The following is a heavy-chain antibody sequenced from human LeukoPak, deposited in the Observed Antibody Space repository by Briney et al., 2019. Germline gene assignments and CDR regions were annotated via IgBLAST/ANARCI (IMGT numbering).Heavy chain of an antibody. CDR2: ISSSSNTM. J-gene: IGHJ4*02. CDR3: ARAFDY. V-gene: IGHV3-48*02. CDR1: GITFSSYA. Sequence: GGSLRLSCAASGITFSSYAMSWVRQAPGKGLEWVSYISSSSNTMYYADSVKGRFTISRDNAKNSLYLQMNSLRDEDTAVYYCARAFDYWGQGTLVAVSS.